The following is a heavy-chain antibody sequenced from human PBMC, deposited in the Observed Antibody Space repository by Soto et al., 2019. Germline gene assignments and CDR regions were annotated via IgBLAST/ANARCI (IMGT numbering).Heavy chain of an antibody. Sequence: SETLSLTCTFSGLSISNYYWNWILQSPGKGLEWIGYIYSSGSTHYNPSLQNRVTISIDTSKNQVSLKVNSVTAADTAVYYCARDHPHSYGVYYFDYWGQGTPVTVSS. CDR3: ARDHPHSYGVYYFDY. J-gene: IGHJ4*02. D-gene: IGHD5-18*01. CDR1: GLSISNYY. V-gene: IGHV4-59*01. CDR2: IYSSGST.